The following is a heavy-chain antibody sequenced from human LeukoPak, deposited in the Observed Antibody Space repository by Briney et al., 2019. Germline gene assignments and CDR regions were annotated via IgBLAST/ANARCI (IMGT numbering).Heavy chain of an antibody. Sequence: SETLSLTCTVSGGSISSGGYYWSWIRQHPGKGLEWIGYVYYSGSTYYNPSLKSRVTISVDTSKNQFSLKLSSVTAADTAVYYCARAELVVPAAIDYWGQGTLVTVSS. CDR1: GGSISSGGYY. J-gene: IGHJ4*02. V-gene: IGHV4-31*03. CDR2: VYYSGST. CDR3: ARAELVVPAAIDY. D-gene: IGHD2-2*01.